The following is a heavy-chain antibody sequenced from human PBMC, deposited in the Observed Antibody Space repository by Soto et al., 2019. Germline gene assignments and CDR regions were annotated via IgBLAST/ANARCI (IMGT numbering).Heavy chain of an antibody. V-gene: IGHV4-34*01. D-gene: IGHD5-12*01. J-gene: IGHJ6*02. CDR3: ARSTLGLVATGVDV. Sequence: LSLTCAVYGGSFSGYYWSWIRQPPGKGLEWIGEINHSGSTNYNPSLKSRVTISVDTSKNQFSLKLSSVTAADTAVYYCARSTLGLVATGVDVWGQGTTVTVSS. CDR1: GGSFSGYY. CDR2: INHSGST.